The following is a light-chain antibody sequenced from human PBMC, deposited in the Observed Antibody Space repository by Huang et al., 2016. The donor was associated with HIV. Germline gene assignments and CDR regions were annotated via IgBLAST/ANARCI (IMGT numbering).Light chain of an antibody. CDR2: GAS. Sequence: EIVMTQSPATLSVSPGERATLSCRASQSVGSNLAWYQQRPGQAPRLLIYGASTRATGIPATFSGSGSGTEFTPTISSLQSEDFALYYCQQYNNWPPWTFGQGTKVEVK. CDR1: QSVGSN. J-gene: IGKJ1*01. V-gene: IGKV3-15*01. CDR3: QQYNNWPPWT.